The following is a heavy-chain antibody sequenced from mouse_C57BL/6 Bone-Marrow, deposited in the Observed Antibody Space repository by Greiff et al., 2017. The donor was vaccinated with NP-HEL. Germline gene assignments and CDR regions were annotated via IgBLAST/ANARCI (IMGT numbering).Heavy chain of an antibody. CDR3: ARSSITTVSRRAYAMDY. CDR2: INYDGSST. D-gene: IGHD1-1*01. J-gene: IGHJ4*01. CDR1: GFTFSDYY. V-gene: IGHV5-16*01. Sequence: EVMLVESEGGLVQPGSSMKLSCTASGFTFSDYYMAWVRQVPEKGLEWVANINYDGSSTYYLDSLKSRFIISRDNAKNILYLQMSSLKSEDTATYYCARSSITTVSRRAYAMDYWGQGTSVTVSS.